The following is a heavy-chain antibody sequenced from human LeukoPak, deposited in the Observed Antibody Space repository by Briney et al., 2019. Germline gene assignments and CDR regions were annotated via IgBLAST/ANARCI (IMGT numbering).Heavy chain of an antibody. Sequence: PGGSLRLSCVASGFTFYGYAMHGVRDAPGEGVEWVSLINGDGGRTYYADSVKGRFTISRDNSKNSLYLQMDSLRSEDSAVYYCATWAFYHGMDVWGQGTTVTVSS. D-gene: IGHD2/OR15-2a*01. CDR3: ATWAFYHGMDV. J-gene: IGHJ6*02. CDR1: GFTFYGYA. CDR2: INGDGGRT. V-gene: IGHV3-43*02.